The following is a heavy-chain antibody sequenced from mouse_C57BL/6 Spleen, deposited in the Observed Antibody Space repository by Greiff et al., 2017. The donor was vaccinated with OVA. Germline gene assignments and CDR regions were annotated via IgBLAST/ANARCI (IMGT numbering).Heavy chain of an antibody. D-gene: IGHD1-1*01. V-gene: IGHV1-62-2*01. CDR3: ARHEDRGTSYFDY. CDR1: GYTFTVYT. CDR2: FYPGSGSI. J-gene: IGHJ2*01. Sequence: VQLLQSGAELVKPGASVTLSCKASGYTFTVYTIHWVKQRSGQGLEWIGWFYPGSGSIKYNEKFKYKATLTADKSSSTVSMELSRLKSEESAVYFGARHEDRGTSYFDYWGQGTTLTVSA.